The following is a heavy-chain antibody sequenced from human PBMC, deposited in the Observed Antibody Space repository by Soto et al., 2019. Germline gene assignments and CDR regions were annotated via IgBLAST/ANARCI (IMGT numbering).Heavy chain of an antibody. CDR1: GGSFSGYY. CDR3: ARVHVLRFLEWLFSPDYYYYMDV. CDR2: INHSGST. J-gene: IGHJ6*03. Sequence: ASETLSLTCAVYGGSFSGYYLSWIRKTPGKGLEWIGEINHSGSTNYNPSLKSRVTISVDTSKNQFSLKLSSVTAADTAVYYCARVHVLRFLEWLFSPDYYYYMDVWGKGTTVTVSS. D-gene: IGHD3-3*01. V-gene: IGHV4-34*01.